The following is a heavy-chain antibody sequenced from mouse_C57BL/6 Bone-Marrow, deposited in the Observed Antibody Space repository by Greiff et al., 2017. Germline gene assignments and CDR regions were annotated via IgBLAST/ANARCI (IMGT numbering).Heavy chain of an antibody. Sequence: EVKLVESGGDLVKPGGSLKLSCAASGFTFSSYGMSWVRQTPDKRLEWVATISSGGSYTTYPDSVKGRFTISRDNAKNTLYLQMSSLKSEDTAMYYCARPLGAWFAYWGQGTLVTVSA. V-gene: IGHV5-6*01. CDR1: GFTFSSYG. J-gene: IGHJ3*01. CDR3: ARPLGAWFAY. CDR2: ISSGGSYT.